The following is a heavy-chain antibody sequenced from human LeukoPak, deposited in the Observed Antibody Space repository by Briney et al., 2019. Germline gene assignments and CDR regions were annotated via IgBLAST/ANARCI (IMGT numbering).Heavy chain of an antibody. CDR2: ISSSGGRT. Sequence: GGSLRLSCAASGFTLRSYAMSWVRQAPGKGLERVSAISSSGGRTYYADSVKGRFTISRDNSKNTLYLQMNSLRAEDTAVYYCAKEDGYGAKNYWGQGTLVTVSS. J-gene: IGHJ4*02. CDR3: AKEDGYGAKNY. V-gene: IGHV3-23*01. CDR1: GFTLRSYA. D-gene: IGHD4-17*01.